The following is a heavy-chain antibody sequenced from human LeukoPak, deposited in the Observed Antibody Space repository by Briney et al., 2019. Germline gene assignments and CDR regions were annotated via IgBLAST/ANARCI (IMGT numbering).Heavy chain of an antibody. Sequence: PGGSLRLSCAASGFTFSRYSMNWVRQPPGKGLKWIGAIYHSVITNYNPSVKSRVTVSVDKSKNQFSLNLTSVTAADTAVYYCARYPYGSGTYPQPWGQGTLVTVSS. CDR3: ARYPYGSGTYPQP. J-gene: IGHJ5*02. CDR2: IYHSVIT. V-gene: IGHV4-4*02. D-gene: IGHD3-10*01. CDR1: GFTFSRYSM.